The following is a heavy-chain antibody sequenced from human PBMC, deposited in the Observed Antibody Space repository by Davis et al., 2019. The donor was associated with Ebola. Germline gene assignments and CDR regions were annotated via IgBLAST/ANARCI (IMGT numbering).Heavy chain of an antibody. Sequence: GESLKISCAASGFTFSSYAMSWVRQAPGKGLEWVGFIRSKAYGGTTEYAASVKGRFTISRDDSKSIAYLQMNSLKTEDTAVYYCTRDLPGYCSGGSFYFPFPGYYGMDVWGQGTTVTLSS. D-gene: IGHD2-15*01. J-gene: IGHJ6*02. CDR3: TRDLPGYCSGGSFYFPFPGYYGMDV. CDR2: IRSKAYGGTT. CDR1: GFTFSSYA. V-gene: IGHV3-49*04.